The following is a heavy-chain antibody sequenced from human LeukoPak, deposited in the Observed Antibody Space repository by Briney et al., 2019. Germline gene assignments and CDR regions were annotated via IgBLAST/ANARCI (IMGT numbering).Heavy chain of an antibody. CDR2: ISSSSSYT. CDR3: ARDKGLVGNDAFDI. V-gene: IGHV3-11*05. J-gene: IGHJ3*02. CDR1: GFTFSDYY. Sequence: GGSLRLSCAASGFTFSDYYVSWIRQAPGKGLEWVSYISSSSSYTNYADSVKGRFTISRDNAKNSLYLQMNSLRAEDTAVYYCARDKGLVGNDAFDIWGQGTMVTVSS. D-gene: IGHD6-19*01.